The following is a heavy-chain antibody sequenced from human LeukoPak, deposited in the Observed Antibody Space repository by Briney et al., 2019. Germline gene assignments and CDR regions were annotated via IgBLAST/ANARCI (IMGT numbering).Heavy chain of an antibody. V-gene: IGHV1-2*02. J-gene: IGHJ4*02. D-gene: IGHD6-19*01. Sequence: GASVKVSCKASGGTFSSYAISWVRQAPGQGLEWMGWINPNSGGTNYAQKFQGRVTMTRATSISTAYMELSRLRSDDTAVYYCARDPIFAGYISRPFDYWGQGTLVTVSS. CDR2: INPNSGGT. CDR3: ARDPIFAGYISRPFDY. CDR1: GGTFSSYA.